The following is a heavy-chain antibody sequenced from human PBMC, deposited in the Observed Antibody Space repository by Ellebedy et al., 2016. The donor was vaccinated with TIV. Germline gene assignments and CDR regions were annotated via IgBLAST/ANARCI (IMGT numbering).Heavy chain of an antibody. D-gene: IGHD3-10*01. J-gene: IGHJ6*02. CDR3: ASNSGSDSFYFGMNV. CDR1: GGSVNNDNLY. Sequence: MPSETPSLTCTVSGGSVNNDNLYWAWFRQPPGKGLEWIGSIYFSGNTFYSPSLKIRVTVSVDKSRNQFSLKLTSVTAADTALYFCASNSGSDSFYFGMNVWGQGTTVTVSS. V-gene: IGHV4-39*01. CDR2: IYFSGNT.